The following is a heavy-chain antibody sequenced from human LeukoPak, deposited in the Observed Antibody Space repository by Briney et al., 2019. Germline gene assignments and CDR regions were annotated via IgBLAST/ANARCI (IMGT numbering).Heavy chain of an antibody. Sequence: KTSGTLSLTCTVSGGSISSYYWSWIRQPAGKGLEWIGRIYTSGSTNYNPSLKSRVTMSVDTSKNQFSLKLSSVTAADTAVYYCARHRRSGGSCYYFDYWGQGTLVTVSS. CDR2: IYTSGST. D-gene: IGHD2-15*01. CDR1: GGSISSYY. J-gene: IGHJ4*02. V-gene: IGHV4-4*07. CDR3: ARHRRSGGSCYYFDY.